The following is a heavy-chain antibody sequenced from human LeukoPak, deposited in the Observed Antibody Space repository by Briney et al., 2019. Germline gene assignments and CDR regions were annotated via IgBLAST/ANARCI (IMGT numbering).Heavy chain of an antibody. D-gene: IGHD6-19*01. CDR2: TYYMSKWYN. J-gene: IGHJ4*02. V-gene: IGHV6-1*01. CDR1: GDSVSSNNGG. Sequence: SQTLSLTCGISGDSVSSNNGGWNWIRQSPSRCLEWVVRTYYMSKWYNDYATSLQGRITISPDTSKNQLSLHLYSVTPEDTAIFYCARDVGPSGWYTFDYWGQGILVTVSS. CDR3: ARDVGPSGWYTFDY.